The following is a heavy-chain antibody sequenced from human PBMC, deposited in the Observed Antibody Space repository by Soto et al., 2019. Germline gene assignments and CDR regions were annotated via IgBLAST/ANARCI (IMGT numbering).Heavy chain of an antibody. CDR1: GYSLISSFSKYW. D-gene: IGHD2-15*01. CDR3: RARLYDVVGVLELLHH. V-gene: IGHV5-51*01. Sequence: PGESLKISCKASGYSLISSFSKYWIGWVRQMPGKGLEWMGIIYPDGSETQYSPSFQGQVTISADKSTSTAYLQWSSLKASDTAMYYCRARLYDVVGVLELLHHWGQGTLVTVSS. CDR2: IYPDGSET. J-gene: IGHJ1*01.